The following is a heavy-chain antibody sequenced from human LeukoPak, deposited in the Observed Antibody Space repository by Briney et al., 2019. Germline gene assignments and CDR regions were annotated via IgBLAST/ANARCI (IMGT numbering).Heavy chain of an antibody. CDR3: AKLANYDSRLRRETSDY. CDR2: ISGSGGST. D-gene: IGHD3-22*01. CDR1: GFTFSSYA. Sequence: LSGGSLRLSCAASGFTFSSYAMSWVRQAPGKGLEWVSAISGSGGSTYYADSVKGRFTISRDNSKNTLYLQMNSLRAEDTAVYYCAKLANYDSRLRRETSDYWGQGTLVTVSS. V-gene: IGHV3-23*01. J-gene: IGHJ4*02.